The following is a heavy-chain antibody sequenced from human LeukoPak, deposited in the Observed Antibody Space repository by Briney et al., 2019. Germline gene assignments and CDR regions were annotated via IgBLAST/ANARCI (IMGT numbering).Heavy chain of an antibody. J-gene: IGHJ4*02. D-gene: IGHD6-19*01. Sequence: PRASVKVSCKASGYTFTDYGISWVRQAPGQGLEWMGRIGGFNGNTDFAQKFQDRVTMTKDTSTSTAYMELRSLTFDDTAVYYCAKGGTVAEGDHWGQGTLVTVSS. CDR3: AKGGTVAEGDH. CDR2: IGGFNGNT. CDR1: GYTFTDYG. V-gene: IGHV1-18*01.